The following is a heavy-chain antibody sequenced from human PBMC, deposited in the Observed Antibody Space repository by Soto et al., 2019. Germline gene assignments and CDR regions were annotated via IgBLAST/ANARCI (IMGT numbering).Heavy chain of an antibody. D-gene: IGHD3-16*01. CDR1: GGSVSSGSYY. CDR2: IYYSGST. Sequence: SETLSLTCTVSGGSVSSGSYYWSWIRQPPGKGLEWIGYIYYSGSTNYNPSLKSRVTISVDTSKNQFSLKLSSVTAADTAVYYCARGGYADVSWGQGTLVTVSS. V-gene: IGHV4-61*01. J-gene: IGHJ4*02. CDR3: ARGGYADVS.